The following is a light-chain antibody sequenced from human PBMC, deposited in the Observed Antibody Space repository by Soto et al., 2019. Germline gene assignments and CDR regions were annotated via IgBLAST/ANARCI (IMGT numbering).Light chain of an antibody. Sequence: QSVLTQPPSVSGAPGQGVTISCTGSSSNIGAGYDVHWYQQLPGTASKLLIYGNSNRPSGVPDRFSGSKSGTSASLAITGLQAEDEADYYCQSYDSSLSGYVFGTGTKVTVL. CDR1: SSNIGAGYD. V-gene: IGLV1-40*01. CDR3: QSYDSSLSGYV. J-gene: IGLJ1*01. CDR2: GNS.